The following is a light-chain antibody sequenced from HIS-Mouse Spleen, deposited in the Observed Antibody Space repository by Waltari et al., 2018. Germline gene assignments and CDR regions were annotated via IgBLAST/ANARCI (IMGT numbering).Light chain of an antibody. Sequence: QSALTQPASVSGSPGQSITISFTGTSSDVGGYNYVSWYQQHPGKAPKLMIYEVSKRPSGVSNRFSCSKSGNTASLTISGLQAEDEADYYCSSYTSSSTLVFGGGTKLTVL. CDR2: EVS. V-gene: IGLV2-14*01. CDR1: SSDVGGYNY. CDR3: SSYTSSSTLV. J-gene: IGLJ2*01.